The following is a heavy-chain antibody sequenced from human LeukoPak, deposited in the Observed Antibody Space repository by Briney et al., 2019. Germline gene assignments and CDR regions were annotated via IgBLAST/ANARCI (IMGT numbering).Heavy chain of an antibody. CDR3: ARVIRGADNWFDP. D-gene: IGHD3-10*01. CDR1: GGSISSYY. CDR2: FYYSGST. V-gene: IGHV4-59*01. J-gene: IGHJ5*02. Sequence: PSETLSLTCIVSGGSISSYYWSWIRQPPGKGLEWTGYFYYSGSTSYNPSLKSRVTISVDTPKNQLSLKLSSVTAADTAVYYCARVIRGADNWFDPWGQGTLVTVSS.